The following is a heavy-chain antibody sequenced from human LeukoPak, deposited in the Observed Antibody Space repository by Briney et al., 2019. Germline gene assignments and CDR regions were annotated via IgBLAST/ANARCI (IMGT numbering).Heavy chain of an antibody. J-gene: IGHJ4*02. D-gene: IGHD3-10*01. CDR2: ISWEGDTT. CDR3: TRDTDYGSATNYFDS. V-gene: IGHV3-43*01. CDR1: GFTFDDYA. Sequence: GGSLRLSCAASGFTFDDYAMHWVRQAPGKGLEWVALISWEGDTTYYADSVRGRFTISRDSSKNSLYLQMNSLRTEDTAFYYCTRDTDYGSATNYFDSWGQGTLVSVSS.